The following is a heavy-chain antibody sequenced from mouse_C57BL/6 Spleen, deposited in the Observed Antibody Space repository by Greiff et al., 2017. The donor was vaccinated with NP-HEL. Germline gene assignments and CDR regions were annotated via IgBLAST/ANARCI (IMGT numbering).Heavy chain of an antibody. D-gene: IGHD2-5*01. CDR3: ARVPRYSNYEH. V-gene: IGHV1-15*01. CDR1: GYTFTDYE. Sequence: VQLQESGAELVRPGASVTLSCKASGYTFTDYEMHWVKQTPVHGLEWIGAIDPETGGTAYNQKFKGKAILTADKSSSTAYMGLRSLRSEDSAVYYCARVPRYSNYEHWGQGTLVTVSA. J-gene: IGHJ3*01. CDR2: IDPETGGT.